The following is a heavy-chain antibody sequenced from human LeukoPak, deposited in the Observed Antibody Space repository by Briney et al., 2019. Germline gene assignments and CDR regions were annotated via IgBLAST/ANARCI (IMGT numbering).Heavy chain of an antibody. Sequence: SETLSLTCTGTGCFSISYYWRWLRQPPGKGLEWIAYIHYSGGTNYNPSLKSRVTTSVDTSKNQFSLKLSSVTAADTAVYYCASEIRRRASGYHLVHWRQGTLVTVSS. J-gene: IGHJ4*02. V-gene: IGHV4-59*01. CDR2: IHYSGGT. D-gene: IGHD1-1*01. CDR3: ASEIRRRASGYHLVH. CDR1: GCFSISYY.